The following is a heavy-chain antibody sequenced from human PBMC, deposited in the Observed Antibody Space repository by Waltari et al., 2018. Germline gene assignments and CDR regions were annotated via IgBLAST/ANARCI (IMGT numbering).Heavy chain of an antibody. CDR3: ARSRHYYDSSGYWEEGYYFDY. CDR1: GGSFSGYY. D-gene: IGHD3-22*01. Sequence: QVQLPQWGAGLLKPSETLSLTCAVYGGSFSGYYWSWIRKPPGTGLEWIGEINHSRSTNYNPSLKSRVTISVDTSKNQFSLKLSSVTAADTAVYYCARSRHYYDSSGYWEEGYYFDYWGQGTLVTVSS. V-gene: IGHV4-34*01. J-gene: IGHJ4*02. CDR2: INHSRST.